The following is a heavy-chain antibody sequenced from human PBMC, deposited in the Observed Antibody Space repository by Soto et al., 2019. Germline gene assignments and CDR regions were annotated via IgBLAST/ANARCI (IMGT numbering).Heavy chain of an antibody. CDR3: ARDYCSGGSCYSYYYYYYMDV. CDR2: INPSGGST. V-gene: IGHV1-46*01. D-gene: IGHD2-15*01. J-gene: IGHJ6*03. Sequence: ASVKVSCKASGYTFTSYYMHWVRQAPGQGLEWMGIINPSGGSTRYAQKFQGRVTMTRDTSTSTGYMELSSLRSEDTAVYYCARDYCSGGSCYSYYYYYYMDVWGKGTTVTVSS. CDR1: GYTFTSYY.